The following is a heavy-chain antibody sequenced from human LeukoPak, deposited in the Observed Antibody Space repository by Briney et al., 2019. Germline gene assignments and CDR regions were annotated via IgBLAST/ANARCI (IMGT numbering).Heavy chain of an antibody. J-gene: IGHJ4*02. CDR3: ARVLLGARIGYFDY. CDR1: GFTFSSYW. Sequence: GGSLRLSCAASGFTFSSYWMHWVRQAPGKGLVWVPRINSDGSSTSYADSVKGRFTISRDNAKNTLYLQMNSLRAEDTAVYYCARVLLGARIGYFDYWGQGTLVTVSS. V-gene: IGHV3-74*01. CDR2: INSDGSST. D-gene: IGHD3-16*01.